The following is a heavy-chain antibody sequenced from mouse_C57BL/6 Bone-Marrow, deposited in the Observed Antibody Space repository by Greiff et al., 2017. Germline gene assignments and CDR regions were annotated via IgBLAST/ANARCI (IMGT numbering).Heavy chain of an antibody. V-gene: IGHV5-12*01. CDR2: ISNGGGST. CDR3: ARQLTGPFAY. CDR1: GFTFSDYY. D-gene: IGHD4-1*01. Sequence: EVMLVESGGGLVQPGGSLKLSCAASGFTFSDYYMYWVRQTPEKRLEWVAYISNGGGSTYYPDTVKGRFTISRDNAKNTLYLQMSRLKSEDTAMYYCARQLTGPFAYWGQGTLVTVSA. J-gene: IGHJ3*01.